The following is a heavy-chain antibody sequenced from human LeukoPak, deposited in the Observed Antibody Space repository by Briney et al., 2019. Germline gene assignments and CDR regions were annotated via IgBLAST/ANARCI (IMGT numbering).Heavy chain of an antibody. D-gene: IGHD3-16*01. J-gene: IGHJ3*02. Sequence: GGSLRLSCAASGFTFSSYSMNWVRQAPGKGLEWVSSISSSSSYIYYADSVKGRFTISRDNAKNSLYLQMNSLRAEDTAVYYCAKIWGDPTGSFDIWGQGTMVTVSS. CDR2: ISSSSSYI. CDR3: AKIWGDPTGSFDI. V-gene: IGHV3-21*04. CDR1: GFTFSSYS.